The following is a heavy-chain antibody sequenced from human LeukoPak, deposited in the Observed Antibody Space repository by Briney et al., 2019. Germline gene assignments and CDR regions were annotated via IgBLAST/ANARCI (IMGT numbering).Heavy chain of an antibody. CDR2: IDKDGSEK. Sequence: GGSLRLSCVASGFTFSHYWMSWVRQAPGKGLEWVANIDKDGSEKNYVDSVKGRFTISRDNAKNSLYLQMNSLRAEDTAVYYCARRRGSSWSDFDYWGQGTLVTVSS. J-gene: IGHJ4*02. CDR1: GFTFSHYW. V-gene: IGHV3-7*01. CDR3: ARRRGSSWSDFDY. D-gene: IGHD6-13*01.